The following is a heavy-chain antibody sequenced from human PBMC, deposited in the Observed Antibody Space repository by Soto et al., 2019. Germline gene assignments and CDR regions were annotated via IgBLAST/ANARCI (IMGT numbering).Heavy chain of an antibody. V-gene: IGHV6-1*01. J-gene: IGHJ6*02. CDR1: GDSVSSNSAA. Sequence: QSQTLSLTCDISGDSVSSNSAAWNWIRQSPSRGLEWLGRTYYRSKWYNDYAVSVKSRITINPDTSKNQFSLQLNSVTPEDTAVYYCARDPGGIQLVYYGMDVWGQGTTVTVSS. CDR3: ARDPGGIQLVYYGMDV. CDR2: TYYRSKWYN. D-gene: IGHD5-18*01.